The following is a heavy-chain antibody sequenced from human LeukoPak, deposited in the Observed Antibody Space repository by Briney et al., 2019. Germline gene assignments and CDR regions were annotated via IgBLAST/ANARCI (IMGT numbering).Heavy chain of an antibody. CDR3: ARTIGHCSGGSCYYFDY. J-gene: IGHJ4*02. D-gene: IGHD2-15*01. CDR2: ISSSGTTI. CDR1: GFSFSSSE. Sequence: GASLRLSCAASGFSFSSSEMNWVRQAPGKGLGWISYISSSGTTIYYADSVKGRFTISRDNSKNTLYLQMNSLRADDTAVYYCARTIGHCSGGSCYYFDYWGQGTLVTVSS. V-gene: IGHV3-48*03.